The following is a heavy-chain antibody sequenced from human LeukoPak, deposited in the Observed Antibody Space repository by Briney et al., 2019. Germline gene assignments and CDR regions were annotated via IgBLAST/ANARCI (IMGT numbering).Heavy chain of an antibody. D-gene: IGHD3-3*01. J-gene: IGHJ5*02. V-gene: IGHV3-15*01. CDR1: GFTFTNAW. CDR2: IKSNTDGGTT. Sequence: GGSLRLSCAASGFTFTNAWMSWVRQAPGKGLEWVGRIKSNTDGGTTDYAAPVKGRFTISRDDSKDTLYLQMNSLKTEDTAVYYCTTVPYYDFWSGYPPLVSSWGQGTLVTVSS. CDR3: TTVPYYDFWSGYPPLVSS.